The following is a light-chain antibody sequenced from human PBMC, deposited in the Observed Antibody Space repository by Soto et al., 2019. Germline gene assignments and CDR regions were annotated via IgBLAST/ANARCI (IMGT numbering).Light chain of an antibody. CDR2: EVS. V-gene: IGLV2-14*01. Sequence: QSALTQPASVSGSPGQSITISCTGTASGVGVSEFVSWFQQHPGKAPKLVIYEVSNRPSGVSTRFSGSKSGNTASLTISGLQGEDEADYYCASYTLSNTPFFGGGTKLTVL. CDR3: ASYTLSNTPF. CDR1: ASGVGVSEF. J-gene: IGLJ2*01.